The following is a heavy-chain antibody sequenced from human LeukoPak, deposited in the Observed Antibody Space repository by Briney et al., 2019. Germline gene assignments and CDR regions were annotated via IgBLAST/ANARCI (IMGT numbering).Heavy chain of an antibody. Sequence: VASVKVSCKASGYTFTSYGISWVRQAPGQGLEWMGWISAYNGNTNYAQKLQGRVTMTTDTSTSTAYMNLRSLRSDDTAVYYCAREDCSGGSCYSLSLTPVFHIFDIWGQGTMVTVSS. V-gene: IGHV1-18*01. CDR2: ISAYNGNT. D-gene: IGHD2-15*01. CDR1: GYTFTSYG. CDR3: AREDCSGGSCYSLSLTPVFHIFDI. J-gene: IGHJ3*02.